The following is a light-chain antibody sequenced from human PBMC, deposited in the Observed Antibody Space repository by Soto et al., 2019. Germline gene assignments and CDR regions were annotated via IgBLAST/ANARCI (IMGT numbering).Light chain of an antibody. Sequence: VMTQSPATLSVSPGERATLSCRASQSVTTNLAWYQQKPGQAPSLLIYGASTRAANIPARFSGSGSGPEFTLTISRLQSEDFSVYYCQQYNYWPSRTFGQGIKVEIK. CDR1: QSVTTN. CDR3: QQYNYWPSRT. J-gene: IGKJ1*01. CDR2: GAS. V-gene: IGKV3-15*01.